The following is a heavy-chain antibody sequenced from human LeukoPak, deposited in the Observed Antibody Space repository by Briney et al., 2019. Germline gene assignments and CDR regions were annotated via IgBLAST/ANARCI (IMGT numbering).Heavy chain of an antibody. CDR1: GFTFSSYS. CDR3: ARSPVQYCSSTSCYYFDY. Sequence: GGSLRLSCAASGFTFSSYSMNWVRQAPGKGLEWVSSISSSSSYIYYADSVKGRFTISRDNAKNSLYLQMNSLRAEDTAVYYCARSPVQYCSSTSCYYFDYWGQGTLVTVSS. D-gene: IGHD2-2*01. CDR2: ISSSSSYI. V-gene: IGHV3-21*01. J-gene: IGHJ4*02.